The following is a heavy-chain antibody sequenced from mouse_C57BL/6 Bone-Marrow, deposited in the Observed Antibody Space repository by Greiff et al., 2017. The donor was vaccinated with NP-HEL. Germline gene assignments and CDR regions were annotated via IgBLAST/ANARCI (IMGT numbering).Heavy chain of an antibody. D-gene: IGHD2-4*01. V-gene: IGHV3-6*01. J-gene: IGHJ1*03. CDR1: GYSITSGYY. CDR2: ISYDGSN. CDR3: AREDYDVWYFDV. Sequence: EVQLVESGPGLVKPSQSLSLTCSVTGYSITSGYYWNWIRQFPGNKLEWMGYISYDGSNNYNPSLKNRISITRDTSKNQFFLKLNSVTTEDTATYYCAREDYDVWYFDVWGTGTTVTVSS.